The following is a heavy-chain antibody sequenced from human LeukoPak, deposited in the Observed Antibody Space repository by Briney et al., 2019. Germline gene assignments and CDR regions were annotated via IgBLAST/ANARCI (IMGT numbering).Heavy chain of an antibody. J-gene: IGHJ3*02. V-gene: IGHV4-59*01. CDR2: IYNSGST. D-gene: IGHD1-26*01. CDR3: ARDSGGPHSGFEI. Sequence: PSETLPLTCTVSGGSISSYYWSWIRQPPGKGLEWIGYIYNSGSTNYNPSLKSRVTISVDTSKNQYSLKMSSVTAADTAVYYCARDSGGPHSGFEIWGQGTMVTASS. CDR1: GGSISSYY.